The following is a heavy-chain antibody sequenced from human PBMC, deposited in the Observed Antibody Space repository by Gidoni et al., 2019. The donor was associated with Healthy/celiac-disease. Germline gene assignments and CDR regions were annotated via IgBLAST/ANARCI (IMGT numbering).Heavy chain of an antibody. D-gene: IGHD3-22*01. Sequence: QVQLQESGPGLVKPSATLSLTCTVSGGSLSSYYWTWIRQPPWKELEWIGYTYSSGSTTYNPSLKMRGTISVDTSKNQFSLKLSFGTAADTAVDYCASFYYDSSGYDYFDYWGQGTLVTVSS. V-gene: IGHV4-59*01. CDR2: TYSSGST. CDR3: ASFYYDSSGYDYFDY. J-gene: IGHJ4*02. CDR1: GGSLSSYY.